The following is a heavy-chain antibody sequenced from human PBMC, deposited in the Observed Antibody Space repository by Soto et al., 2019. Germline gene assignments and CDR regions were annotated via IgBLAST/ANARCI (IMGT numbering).Heavy chain of an antibody. CDR1: GFNFGAFS. J-gene: IGHJ4*02. D-gene: IGHD1-1*01. CDR3: ARDYRTGDPREAFDS. Sequence: EVQLVESGGGLVKPGASLRLSCTASGFNFGAFSLSWVRQAPGKGLEWVSSIDPTSTEIHYADSVEGRFSVYRDSTKNSLYLQMISLRFEDTGVYYCARDYRTGDPREAFDSWGQGTLVTVSS. CDR2: IDPTSTEI. V-gene: IGHV3-21*01.